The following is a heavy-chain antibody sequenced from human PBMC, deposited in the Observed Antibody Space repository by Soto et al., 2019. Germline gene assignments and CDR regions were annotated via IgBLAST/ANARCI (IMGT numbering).Heavy chain of an antibody. Sequence: PSETLSLTCAVYGGSFSGYYWSWIRQPPGKGLEWIGEINHSGSTNYNPSLKSRVTISVDTSKNQFSLKLSSVTAADTAVYYCARLYDSFYSYSYFDYWGQGTLVTV. CDR1: GGSFSGYY. CDR2: INHSGST. J-gene: IGHJ4*02. D-gene: IGHD3-22*01. V-gene: IGHV4-34*01. CDR3: ARLYDSFYSYSYFDY.